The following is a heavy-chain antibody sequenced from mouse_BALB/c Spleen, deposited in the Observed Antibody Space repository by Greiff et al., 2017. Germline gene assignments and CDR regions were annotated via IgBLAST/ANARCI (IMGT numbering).Heavy chain of an antibody. V-gene: IGHV2-9*02. J-gene: IGHJ4*01. CDR2: IWAGGST. CDR1: GFSLTSYG. Sequence: VMLVESGPGLVAPSQSLSITCTVSGFSLTSYGVHWVRQPPGKGLEWLGVIWAGGSTNYNSALMSRLSISKDNSKSQVFLKMNSLQTDDTAMYYCARRLLRYYAMDYWGQGTSVTVSS. D-gene: IGHD1-1*01. CDR3: ARRLLRYYAMDY.